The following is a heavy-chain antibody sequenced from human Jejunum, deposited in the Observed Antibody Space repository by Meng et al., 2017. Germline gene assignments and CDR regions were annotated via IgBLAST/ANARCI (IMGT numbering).Heavy chain of an antibody. D-gene: IGHD6-13*01. V-gene: IGHV4-59*11. Sequence: SETLSLTCIISGDSISNHYWSWIRRPPGKGLEWIGYIHYSGSTNYSPSLRSRITISVDTSKNQFSLKLSSVTAADTAVYYCARLGVLAAAGTPNYHGMDVWGQGTTVTVSS. CDR1: GDSISNHY. CDR3: ARLGVLAAAGTPNYHGMDV. J-gene: IGHJ6*02. CDR2: IHYSGST.